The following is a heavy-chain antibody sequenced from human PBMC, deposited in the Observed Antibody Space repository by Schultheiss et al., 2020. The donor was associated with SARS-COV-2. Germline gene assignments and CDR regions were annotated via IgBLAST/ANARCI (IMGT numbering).Heavy chain of an antibody. CDR3: ARDKVGATRLYDY. J-gene: IGHJ4*02. Sequence: ASVKVSCKASGGTFSSYAISWVRQAPGQGLEWMGWINPNSGGTNYAQKFQGWVTMTRDTSISTAYMELSRLRSDDTAVYYCARDKVGATRLYDYWGQGTLVTVSS. D-gene: IGHD1-26*01. V-gene: IGHV1-2*04. CDR2: INPNSGGT. CDR1: GGTFSSYA.